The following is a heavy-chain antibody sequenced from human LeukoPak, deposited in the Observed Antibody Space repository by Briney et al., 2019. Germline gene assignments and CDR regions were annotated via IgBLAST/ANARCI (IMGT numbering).Heavy chain of an antibody. D-gene: IGHD4-17*01. V-gene: IGHV3-21*01. CDR1: GFNFNTYT. CDR2: ISSDSSYI. Sequence: GGSLRLPCAASGFNFNTYTMNWVRQAPGKGLEWVSSISSDSSYIYYADAVHGRFTVSRDNAKYSLYLQMNSLRAEDTAVYYCVRGSYGAYDYWGQGSLVTVSS. CDR3: VRGSYGAYDY. J-gene: IGHJ4*02.